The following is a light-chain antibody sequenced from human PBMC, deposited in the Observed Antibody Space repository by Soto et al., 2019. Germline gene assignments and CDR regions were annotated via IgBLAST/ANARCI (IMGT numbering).Light chain of an antibody. CDR2: DAS. CDR1: QDIRKY. V-gene: IGKV1-33*01. Sequence: DIQMTQSPSSLSASVGDRVTITCQASQDIRKYLNWYQQKPGKAPKFLIYDASNLEAGVPSRFSGSGSGTDFTLTISSLEPDDFAVYYCQQRSDWPSTFGGGTKVQIK. J-gene: IGKJ4*01. CDR3: QQRSDWPST.